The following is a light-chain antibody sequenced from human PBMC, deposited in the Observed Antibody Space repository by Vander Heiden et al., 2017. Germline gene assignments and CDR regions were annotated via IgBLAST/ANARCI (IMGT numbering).Light chain of an antibody. V-gene: IGLV4-3*01. J-gene: IGLJ1*01. CDR1: SEHNIYT. Sequence: LPVLTQPPSASALLGASMKLTCTLSSEHNIYTIESCQQSPQRPPLYIMKLKSDGSHTKGDGISDRFMGSSSGADRKFTLSNLQCDEEPEFHCGESHRIDGQVAWAEVFGTGTQVTVL. CDR2: LKSDGSH. CDR3: GESHRIDGQVAWAEV.